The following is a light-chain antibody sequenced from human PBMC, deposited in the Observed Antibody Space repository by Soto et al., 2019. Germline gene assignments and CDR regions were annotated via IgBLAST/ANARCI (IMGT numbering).Light chain of an antibody. Sequence: DIQMTQSPSTLSASVGDRVTITCRASQSVNGWLAWYEQKPGKAPKLLIYAAFNLESRVPSRFSGSGSGTVFTLTISGLQPDDSATYYCQRYNSNPWTFGQGTKVEVK. CDR1: QSVNGW. J-gene: IGKJ1*01. CDR2: AAF. CDR3: QRYNSNPWT. V-gene: IGKV1-5*01.